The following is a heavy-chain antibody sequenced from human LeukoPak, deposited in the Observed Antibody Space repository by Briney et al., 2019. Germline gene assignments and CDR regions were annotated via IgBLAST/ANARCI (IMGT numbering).Heavy chain of an antibody. V-gene: IGHV3-23*01. J-gene: IGHJ4*02. Sequence: GGSLRLSCTASGFTFSLYAVSWVRQARGKGRVWVYAFSGSGGSTYYADSVRRRFPIPRDNSKNPLFAQMNRLRAEDRAVFFCAKDGPGNYDYWGQGTLVTAAS. CDR2: FSGSGGST. CDR1: GFTFSLYA. D-gene: IGHD1-26*01. CDR3: AKDGPGNYDY.